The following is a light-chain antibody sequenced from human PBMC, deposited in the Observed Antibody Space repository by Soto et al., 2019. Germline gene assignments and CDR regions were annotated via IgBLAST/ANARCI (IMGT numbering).Light chain of an antibody. CDR2: YVS. CDR3: CSYTGTYVV. CDR1: SSDVLGYNY. Sequence: QSALTQPRSVSGSPGQSVTISCTGNSSDVLGYNYISWYQHHPGKAPKLMISYVSKRPSGVPDRFSGSKSGNTASLTISGLQAEDEADYYCCSYTGTYVVFGGGTQLTVL. J-gene: IGLJ2*01. V-gene: IGLV2-11*01.